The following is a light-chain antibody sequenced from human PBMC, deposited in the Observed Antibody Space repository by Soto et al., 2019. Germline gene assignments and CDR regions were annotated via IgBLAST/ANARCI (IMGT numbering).Light chain of an antibody. CDR1: QSISSW. Sequence: DIQMTHAPATLSAPVLYRVIITFRASQSISSWLAWYQQKPGKAPELLIYDASTLHSGVPSRFSGSGSGTDFTLTISSLQPDDFATYYCQQFAISTTFGQGTKVDIK. J-gene: IGKJ1*01. CDR3: QQFAISTT. V-gene: IGKV1-5*01. CDR2: DAS.